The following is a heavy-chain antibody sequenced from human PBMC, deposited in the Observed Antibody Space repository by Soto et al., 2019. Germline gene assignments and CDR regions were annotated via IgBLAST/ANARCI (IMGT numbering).Heavy chain of an antibody. CDR1: GGSLSGYY. CDR2: IKDGGRT. Sequence: QVQLQQWGAGLLKPSETLSLNCAVNGGSLSGYYWSWIRQPPGKGLEWIGEIKDGGRTNYSPSLTSRATISSDTSNNQFSLRLYSGTAADTGVYYCARGQEGVVATHWDQGTLVTVSS. J-gene: IGHJ4*02. V-gene: IGHV4-34*01. D-gene: IGHD5-12*01. CDR3: ARGQEGVVATH.